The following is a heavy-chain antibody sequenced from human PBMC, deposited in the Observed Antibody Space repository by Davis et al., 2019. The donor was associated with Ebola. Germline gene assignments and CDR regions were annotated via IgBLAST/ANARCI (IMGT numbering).Heavy chain of an antibody. V-gene: IGHV1-3*01. CDR3: ARDLGAMVQGVISYWFDP. D-gene: IGHD3-10*01. CDR1: GYTFTSYA. J-gene: IGHJ5*02. CDR2: INAGNGNT. Sequence: ASVTVSCKASGYTFTSYAMHWVRQAPGQRLEWMGWINAGNGNTKYSQKFQGRVTITRDTSASTAYMELSSLRSEDTAVYYCARDLGAMVQGVISYWFDPWGQGTLVTVSS.